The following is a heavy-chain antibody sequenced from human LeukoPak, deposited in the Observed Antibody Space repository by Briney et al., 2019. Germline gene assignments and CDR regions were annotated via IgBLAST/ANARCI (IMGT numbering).Heavy chain of an antibody. CDR1: GYTFTDYY. CDR2: INPNSGGT. V-gene: IGHV1-2*02. J-gene: IGHJ4*02. Sequence: ASLKVSCKASGYTFTDYYMHWVRQAPGQGLEWMGWINPNSGGTSYAQKFQGRVTMTRDTSISTAHMELSRLRSDDTAVYYCGRDGGIWGQGTLVTVSS. D-gene: IGHD3-16*01. CDR3: GRDGGI.